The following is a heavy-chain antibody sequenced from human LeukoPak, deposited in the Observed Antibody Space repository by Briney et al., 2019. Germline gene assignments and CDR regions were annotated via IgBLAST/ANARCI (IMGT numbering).Heavy chain of an antibody. CDR1: GFTFSNYA. J-gene: IGHJ3*02. Sequence: AGGSLRLSCAAPGFTFSNYAMSWVRQAPGKGLEWVAVISYDGSNKYYADSVKGRFTISRDNSKNTLYLQMNSLRAEDTAVYYCARGGFDIWGQGTMVTVSS. V-gene: IGHV3-30-3*01. CDR2: ISYDGSNK. CDR3: ARGGFDI.